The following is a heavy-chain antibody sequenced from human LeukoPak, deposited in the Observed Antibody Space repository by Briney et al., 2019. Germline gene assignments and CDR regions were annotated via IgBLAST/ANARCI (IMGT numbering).Heavy chain of an antibody. CDR3: AGGSARNVLLWFGVF. J-gene: IGHJ3*01. V-gene: IGHV1-18*01. CDR2: ISAYNGNT. D-gene: IGHD3-10*01. Sequence: GASVKVSCKASGYTFTSYGISWVRQAPGQGLEWMGWISAYNGNTNYAQKLQGRATMTTDASTSTAYMELRSLRSDDTAVYYCAGGSARNVLLWFGVFWGQGTMVTVSS. CDR1: GYTFTSYG.